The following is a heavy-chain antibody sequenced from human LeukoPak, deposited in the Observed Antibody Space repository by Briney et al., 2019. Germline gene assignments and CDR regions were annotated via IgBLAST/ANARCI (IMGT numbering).Heavy chain of an antibody. Sequence: SETLSLTCTVSGGSISSSYWRWIRQAAGKGLECIGRIYASGNTNYNPSLKSRVTMSVDTSKNQISLKLGSVTAADAAMYYCAREGSGWYTDYWGQGTLVTVSS. CDR2: IYASGNT. CDR3: AREGSGWYTDY. D-gene: IGHD6-19*01. V-gene: IGHV4-4*07. CDR1: GGSISSSY. J-gene: IGHJ4*02.